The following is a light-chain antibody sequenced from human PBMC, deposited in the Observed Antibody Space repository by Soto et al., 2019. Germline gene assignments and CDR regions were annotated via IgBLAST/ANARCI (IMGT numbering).Light chain of an antibody. CDR1: QSVSSY. CDR3: QQRSNWLIT. J-gene: IGKJ5*01. Sequence: EIVLTQSPATLSLSPGERAILSCRASQSVSSYLAWYQQKPGQAPRLLIYDASNRATGIPARFSGSGSETDFTLTISSLEAEDFAVYYCQQRSNWLITFGQGTRLEIK. CDR2: DAS. V-gene: IGKV3-11*01.